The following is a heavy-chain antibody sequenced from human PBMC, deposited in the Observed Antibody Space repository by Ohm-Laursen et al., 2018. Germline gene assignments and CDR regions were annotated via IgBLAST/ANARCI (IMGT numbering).Heavy chain of an antibody. D-gene: IGHD6-13*01. CDR1: GFTFSTYT. J-gene: IGHJ4*02. CDR3: ATADSSSWYYFDY. CDR2: ISSSSTYI. V-gene: IGHV3-21*01. Sequence: SLRLSCAASGFTFSTYTMNWVRQAPGKGLEWVSSISSSSTYIYYADPVKGRFIISRDNAKNSLYLQMNSLRAEDTAVYYCATADSSSWYYFDYWGQGTLVTVSS.